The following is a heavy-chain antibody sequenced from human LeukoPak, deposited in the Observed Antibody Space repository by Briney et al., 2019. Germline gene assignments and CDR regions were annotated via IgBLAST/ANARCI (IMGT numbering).Heavy chain of an antibody. V-gene: IGHV3-7*01. Sequence: GGSLRLSCAASGFTFSSYGMHWVRQAPGKGLEWVANIKQDGSEKYYVDSVKGRFTISRDNAKNSLYLQMNSLRAEDTAVYYCARDGRITIFGVVIITFDYWGQGTLVTVSS. CDR3: ARDGRITIFGVVIITFDY. CDR1: GFTFSSYG. D-gene: IGHD3-3*01. CDR2: IKQDGSEK. J-gene: IGHJ4*02.